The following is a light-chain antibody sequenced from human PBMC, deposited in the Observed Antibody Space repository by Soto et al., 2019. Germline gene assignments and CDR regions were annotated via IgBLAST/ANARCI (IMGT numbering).Light chain of an antibody. CDR1: QSVSSSY. CDR2: GAS. Sequence: EIVLTQSPGTLSLSPGERATLSCRASQSVSSSYLAWYQQKPGQAPMLLIDGASSRATGIPERFSGSGSVTDFTPTNSRLEPEDLAVYYCEQYGSSLLNFGGGTKVESK. CDR3: EQYGSSLLN. V-gene: IGKV3-20*01. J-gene: IGKJ4*01.